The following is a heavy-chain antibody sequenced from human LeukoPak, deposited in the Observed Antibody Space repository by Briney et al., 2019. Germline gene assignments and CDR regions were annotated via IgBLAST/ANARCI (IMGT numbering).Heavy chain of an antibody. J-gene: IGHJ4*02. D-gene: IGHD6-13*01. Sequence: GASVKVSCTASGYTFTYRYLHWVRQAPGQALEWMGWITPFNGNTNYAQKFQDRVTITRDRSMSTAYMELSSLRSEDTAMYYCARSSSSWYFDYWGQGTLVTVSS. V-gene: IGHV1-45*02. CDR3: ARSSSSWYFDY. CDR1: GYTFTYRY. CDR2: ITPFNGNT.